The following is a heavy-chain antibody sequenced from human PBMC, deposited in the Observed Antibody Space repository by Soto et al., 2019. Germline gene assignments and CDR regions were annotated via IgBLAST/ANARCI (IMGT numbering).Heavy chain of an antibody. J-gene: IGHJ6*01. V-gene: IGHV3-53*02. Sequence: EVQVVETGGGLIQPGGSLRLSCVASGFTVSNNYMSWVRQVPGKGLKWVSLINSAGTPYYADSVKGRFTVSRDTSKNTLYLQMSSLRVEDTAVYFCAGEKSAMLRGVRYGMDVWGQGTAVTVSS. D-gene: IGHD3-10*01. CDR2: INSAGTP. CDR1: GFTVSNNY. CDR3: AGEKSAMLRGVRYGMDV.